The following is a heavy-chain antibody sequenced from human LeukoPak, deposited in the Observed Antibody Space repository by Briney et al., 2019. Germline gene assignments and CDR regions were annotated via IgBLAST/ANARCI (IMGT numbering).Heavy chain of an antibody. D-gene: IGHD3-10*01. CDR1: GYTFTSYG. CDR3: ARVAGSSYDY. CDR2: ISAYNGNT. Sequence: ASVKVSCKASGYTFTSYGISWVRQAPGQGLEWMGWISAYNGNTNYAQKLQGRVTITADTSTSTAYMELSSLRSEDTAVYYCARVAGSSYDYWGQGTLVTVSS. J-gene: IGHJ4*02. V-gene: IGHV1-18*01.